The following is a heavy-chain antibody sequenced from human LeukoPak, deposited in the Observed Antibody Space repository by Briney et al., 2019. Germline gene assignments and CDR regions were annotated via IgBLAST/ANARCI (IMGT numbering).Heavy chain of an antibody. V-gene: IGHV1-2*02. J-gene: IGHJ5*02. CDR1: GYTFTGYY. CDR3: ARMGHSSGYNWFDP. D-gene: IGHD3-22*01. Sequence: GASVKVSCKASGYTFTGYYMHWVRQAPGQGLEWMGWINPNSGGTNYAQKFQGRVTMTRDTSISTAYMELSRLRSDDTAVYYCARMGHSSGYNWFDPWGQGTLVTVSS. CDR2: INPNSGGT.